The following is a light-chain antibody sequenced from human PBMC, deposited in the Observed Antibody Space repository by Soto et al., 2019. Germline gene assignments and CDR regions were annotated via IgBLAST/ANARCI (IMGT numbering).Light chain of an antibody. CDR1: SSDIGSYNL. Sequence: QSVLTQPASVSGSPGQSITISCTGTSSDIGSYNLVSWYQQHPDKAPKLMIYEVSKRPSGVSNRFSGSKSGNTAFLTISGLQAEDEADYYCCSYVGSGLGVFGGGTQLTVL. CDR2: EVS. CDR3: CSYVGSGLGV. V-gene: IGLV2-23*02. J-gene: IGLJ3*02.